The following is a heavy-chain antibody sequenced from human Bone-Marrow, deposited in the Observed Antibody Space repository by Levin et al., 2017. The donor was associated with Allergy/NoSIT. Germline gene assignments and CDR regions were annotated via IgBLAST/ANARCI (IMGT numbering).Heavy chain of an antibody. Sequence: GESLKISCATSGFTFTTYAMHWVRQAPGKGLEWMAVIWYDGSNEYYADSVRGRFTISRDNSKNTLYLQMNSLRAEDTAVYFCARDSVEVVAPAPDDSNQPSLLVDVWGQATTVIVSS. CDR2: IWYDGSNE. J-gene: IGHJ6*02. CDR3: ARDSVEVVAPAPDDSNQPSLLVDV. V-gene: IGHV3-33*01. CDR1: GFTFTTYA. D-gene: IGHD3-22*01.